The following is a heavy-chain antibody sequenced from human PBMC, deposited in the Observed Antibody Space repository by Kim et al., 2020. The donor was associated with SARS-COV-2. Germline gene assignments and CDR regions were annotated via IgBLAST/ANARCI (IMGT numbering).Heavy chain of an antibody. CDR1: GGTFSSYA. V-gene: IGHV1-69*13. D-gene: IGHD6-19*01. CDR2: IIPIFGTA. J-gene: IGHJ6*03. Sequence: SVKVSCKASGGTFSSYAISWVRQAPGQGLEWMGGIIPIFGTANYAQKFQGRVTITADESTSTAYMELSSLRSEDTAVYYCARAVGIAVAGPGPFSYYCYYMDVWGRVTTGTVSS. CDR3: ARAVGIAVAGPGPFSYYCYYMDV.